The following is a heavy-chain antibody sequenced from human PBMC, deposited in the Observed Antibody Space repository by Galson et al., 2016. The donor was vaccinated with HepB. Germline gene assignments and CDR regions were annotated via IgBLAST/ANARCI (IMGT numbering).Heavy chain of an antibody. CDR2: ISGSGGST. CDR3: AKDVKWNCIWGYFDY. V-gene: IGHV3-23*01. Sequence: SLRLSCAASGFTFSNYAMHWVRQAPGKGLEWAYVISGSGGSTAYADPGKGRFTTYRDNSKNTVYLQMNSLRAEDTAVYYCAKDVKWNCIWGYFDYWGQGTPVTVSS. CDR1: GFTFSNYA. J-gene: IGHJ4*02. D-gene: IGHD1-7*01.